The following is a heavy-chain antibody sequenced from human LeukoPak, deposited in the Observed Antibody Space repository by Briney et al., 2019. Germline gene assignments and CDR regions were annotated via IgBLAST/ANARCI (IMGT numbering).Heavy chain of an antibody. CDR1: GFTVSSNY. J-gene: IGHJ1*01. V-gene: IGHV3-66*04. CDR3: AKHSSGWYEVRAEYFQH. Sequence: GGSLRLSCAASGFTVSSNYMSWVRQAPGKGLEWVSVIYSGGSTYYADSVKGRFTISRDNSKNTLYLQMNSLRAEDTAVYYCAKHSSGWYEVRAEYFQHWGQGTLVTVSS. CDR2: IYSGGST. D-gene: IGHD6-19*01.